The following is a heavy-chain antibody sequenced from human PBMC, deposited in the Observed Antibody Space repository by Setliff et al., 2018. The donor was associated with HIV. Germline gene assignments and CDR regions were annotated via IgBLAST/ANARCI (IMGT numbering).Heavy chain of an antibody. J-gene: IGHJ3*02. CDR3: ARDYRKGFDI. CDR2: IFYSGNM. D-gene: IGHD1-26*01. Sequence: SETLSLTCTVSGGSISSSSYYWGWIRQPPGKGLEWIGSIFYSGNMYHNPSLKSRVAIFVDTSKNQFSLKLRSVTAADTSVYYCARDYRKGFDIWGQGTLVTVSS. V-gene: IGHV4-39*02. CDR1: GGSISSSSYY.